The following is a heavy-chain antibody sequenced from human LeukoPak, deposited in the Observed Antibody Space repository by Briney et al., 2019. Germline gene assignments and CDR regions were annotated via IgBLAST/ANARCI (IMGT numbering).Heavy chain of an antibody. CDR1: GFTFSSYS. Sequence: GGSLRLSCAASGFTFSSYSMNWVRQAPGKGLEWVSAISGSGGSTYYADSVKGRFTISRDNSKNTLYLQMNSLRAEDTAVYYCAKGRFGSGKSRYMDVWGKGTTVTVSS. CDR3: AKGRFGSGKSRYMDV. CDR2: ISGSGGST. V-gene: IGHV3-23*01. J-gene: IGHJ6*03. D-gene: IGHD3-10*01.